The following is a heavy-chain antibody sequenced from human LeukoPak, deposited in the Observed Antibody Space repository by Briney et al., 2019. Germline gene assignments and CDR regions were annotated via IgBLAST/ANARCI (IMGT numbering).Heavy chain of an antibody. CDR2: ISPKGIT. D-gene: IGHD4-17*01. CDR1: GYAINIDYS. V-gene: IGHV4-38-2*01. CDR3: ATSGATTVTSWGGSWFDP. J-gene: IGHJ5*02. Sequence: SETLSLTCFVSGYAINIDYSWGWIRQSPGKGLEWIGVISPKGITYYNPSLRGRVTISVDTSKNQFSLTLSSVTAADTAVYYCATSGATTVTSWGGSWFDPWGQGTLVTVSS.